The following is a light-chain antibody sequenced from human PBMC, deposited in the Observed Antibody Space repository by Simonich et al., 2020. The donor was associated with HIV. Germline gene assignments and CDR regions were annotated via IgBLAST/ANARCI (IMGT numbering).Light chain of an antibody. V-gene: IGKV3-15*01. Sequence: EVVMTQSPATLSVSPGERATLSCRASQSVSSNLAWYQQKPGQAPRLLIDDASTRATGIPARFSGSGSGTEFTLTISSMQSEDFALYYCQHYNNWLFTFGPGTKVDVK. CDR3: QHYNNWLFT. CDR2: DAS. CDR1: QSVSSN. J-gene: IGKJ3*01.